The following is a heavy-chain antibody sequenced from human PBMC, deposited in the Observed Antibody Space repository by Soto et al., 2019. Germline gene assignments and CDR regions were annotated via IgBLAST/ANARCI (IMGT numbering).Heavy chain of an antibody. V-gene: IGHV2-5*02. D-gene: IGHD3-10*01. Sequence: QITLKESGPTLVKPTQTLTLTCIFSGFSISTSGVGVGWIRQPPGKALEWLALIYWDDDKRYSPILKSRLTITKDTSKNQVVLTMNNMDPVDTATYYCAHRDGNMVRGVISFDSWGQGTLVTVSS. CDR1: GFSISTSGVG. CDR2: IYWDDDK. CDR3: AHRDGNMVRGVISFDS. J-gene: IGHJ4*02.